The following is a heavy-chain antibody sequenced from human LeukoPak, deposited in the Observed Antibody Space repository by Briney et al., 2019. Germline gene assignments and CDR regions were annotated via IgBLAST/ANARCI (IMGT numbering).Heavy chain of an antibody. CDR1: GFTFSSYS. V-gene: IGHV3-21*01. CDR3: ARLGYGSGSYSDYYYYYMDV. CDR2: ISSSSSYI. D-gene: IGHD3-10*01. Sequence: GGSLRLSCAASGFTFSSYSMNWVRQAPGKGLEWVSSISSSSSYIYYADSVKGRFTISRDNAKNSLYLQMNSLRAEDTAVYYCARLGYGSGSYSDYYYYYMDVWGKGTTVTISS. J-gene: IGHJ6*03.